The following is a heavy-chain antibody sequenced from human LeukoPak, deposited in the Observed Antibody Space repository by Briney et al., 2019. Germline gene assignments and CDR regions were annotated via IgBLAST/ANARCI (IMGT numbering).Heavy chain of an antibody. D-gene: IGHD3-22*01. Sequence: KSSETLSLTCAVYGGSFSGYYWSWIRQPPGKGLEWIEEINHSGSTNYNASLKSRVTISVDTSKNQFSLKLSSVTAADTAVYYCARSYDSSGYSHWGQGTLVTVSS. CDR2: INHSGST. CDR1: GGSFSGYY. J-gene: IGHJ4*02. V-gene: IGHV4-34*01. CDR3: ARSYDSSGYSH.